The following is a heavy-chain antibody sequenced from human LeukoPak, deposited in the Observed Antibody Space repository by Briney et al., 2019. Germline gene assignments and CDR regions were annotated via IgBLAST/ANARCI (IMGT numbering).Heavy chain of an antibody. D-gene: IGHD3/OR15-3a*01. V-gene: IGHV3-7*03. J-gene: IGHJ4*02. CDR3: VKWTGYGMY. CDR2: IKQDGSEK. CDR1: GFTFSSYW. Sequence: GGSLRLSCAASGFTFSSYWMSWVRQAPGKGLEWVANIKQDGSEKYYVDSVKGRFTISRDNAKNSLYLQMNSLRVEDTAVYYCVKWTGYGMYWGQGTLVTVSS.